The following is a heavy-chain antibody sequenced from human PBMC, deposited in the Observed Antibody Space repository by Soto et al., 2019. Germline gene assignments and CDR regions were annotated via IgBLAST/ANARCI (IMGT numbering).Heavy chain of an antibody. D-gene: IGHD1-26*01. CDR3: ATENKNWELLY. CDR2: ISYDGSKT. CDR1: GFTFSGYA. V-gene: IGHV3-30-3*01. J-gene: IGHJ4*02. Sequence: QVQLVESGGGVVQPGRSLRLSCAASGFTFSGYAMHWVRQAPGKGLEWVAVISYDGSKTYHADSVKGRFTISRDNSKNPLYLQMTSLRAEDTAVYYCATENKNWELLYWGQGTLVTVSS.